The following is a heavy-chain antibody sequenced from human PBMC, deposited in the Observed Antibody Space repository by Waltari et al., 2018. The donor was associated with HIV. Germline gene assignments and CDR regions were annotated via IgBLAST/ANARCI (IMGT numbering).Heavy chain of an antibody. J-gene: IGHJ4*02. V-gene: IGHV3-23*01. CDR3: VRDRRGPWDWNYSFLS. CDR2: ISGSGGST. D-gene: IGHD1-7*01. CDR1: GFTFSDYA. Sequence: EVQLLESGGGLVQPGGSLKLSCAAAGFTFSDYAMGWVRQVPGKGLELFSSISGSGGSTFYPHSVKGRFIISRDNFKNTLYLQMNRLRIEDTAVYFCVRDRRGPWDWNYSFLSWGQGNLVTVSS.